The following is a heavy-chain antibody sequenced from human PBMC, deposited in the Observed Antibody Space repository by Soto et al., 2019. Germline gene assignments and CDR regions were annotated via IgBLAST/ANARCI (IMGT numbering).Heavy chain of an antibody. D-gene: IGHD1-7*01. CDR2: ISSNGGTT. CDR3: VRRVSGNYDY. Sequence: EVQLAESGGGMVQPGGSLRLSCVASGFTFSSYDMHWVRQAPGKGLEYVSSISSNGGTTYYGNSVKGRFTIPGDNSKNTLYLQMGSLRAEDMAVYYCVRRVSGNYDYWGQGTLVTVSS. CDR1: GFTFSSYD. J-gene: IGHJ4*02. V-gene: IGHV3-64*01.